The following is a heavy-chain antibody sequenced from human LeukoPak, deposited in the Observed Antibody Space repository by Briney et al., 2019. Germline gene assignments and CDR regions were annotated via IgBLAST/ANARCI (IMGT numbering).Heavy chain of an antibody. Sequence: SETLSLTCTVSGASMNSNYWIWIRQTPGKGLEWIGYIHYTGITKYNPSLRSRVTISVDTPRNQFSLKLTSITAADTAVYYCARVGGAFDIWGQGTMVTVSS. CDR2: IHYTGIT. D-gene: IGHD3-16*01. V-gene: IGHV4-59*01. CDR1: GASMNSNY. J-gene: IGHJ3*02. CDR3: ARVGGAFDI.